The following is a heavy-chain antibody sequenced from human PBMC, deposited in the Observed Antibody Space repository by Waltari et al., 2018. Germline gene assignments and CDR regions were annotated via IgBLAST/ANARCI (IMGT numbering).Heavy chain of an antibody. J-gene: IGHJ4*02. Sequence: EVQLVESGGTLVQPGGSLRLSCAVSGLTFSRFWMTWVRQAPGKGLEWVANINQDGSEKHYVDSVKCRFTISRDNAKNSLSLQMNSLRAEDTAVYYCASGGHVDYCGQGTLVTVSS. V-gene: IGHV3-7*01. CDR2: INQDGSEK. CDR3: ASGGHVDY. CDR1: GLTFSRFW.